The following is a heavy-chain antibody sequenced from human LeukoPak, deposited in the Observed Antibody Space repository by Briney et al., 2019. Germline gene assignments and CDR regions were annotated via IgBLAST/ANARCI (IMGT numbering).Heavy chain of an antibody. Sequence: PGGSLRLSCEASGFTFSTHVVNWVRQAPGKGLEWVSTISGSGGSTYYADSVKGRFTISRDNSKNTLYLQMNSLRAEDTAVYYCAKADRYCSSTTCYRRVYYGMDVWGQGTTVTVSS. CDR3: AKADRYCSSTTCYRRVYYGMDV. D-gene: IGHD2-2*01. CDR2: ISGSGGST. V-gene: IGHV3-23*01. CDR1: GFTFSTHV. J-gene: IGHJ6*02.